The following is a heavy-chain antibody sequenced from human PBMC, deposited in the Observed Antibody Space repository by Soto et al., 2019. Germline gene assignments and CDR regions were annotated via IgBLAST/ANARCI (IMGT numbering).Heavy chain of an antibody. D-gene: IGHD6-19*01. CDR1: GFTFDDYA. V-gene: IGHV3-9*01. J-gene: IGHJ4*02. Sequence: SLRLSCAASGFTFDDYAMHWVRQTPGKGLEWVSGINWNSGLIVYANSVKGRFTISRDNAKNSLYLQVSSLKTEDTALYYCVKDKSAGSSGWTGFDYWGQGTLVTVSS. CDR3: VKDKSAGSSGWTGFDY. CDR2: INWNSGLI.